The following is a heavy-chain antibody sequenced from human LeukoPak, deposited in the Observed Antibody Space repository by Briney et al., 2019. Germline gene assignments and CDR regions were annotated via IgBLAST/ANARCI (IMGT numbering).Heavy chain of an antibody. CDR1: GGSISSYS. J-gene: IGHJ4*02. Sequence: PSETLSLTCTVSGGSISSYSWSWIRQPPGKGLEWIGYIYNSVNTDYNPSFKSRVTISVATSKRQFSLKLSSVTAADTAVYYCARGSVDIMALDYWGQGTLVTVSS. D-gene: IGHD5-12*01. CDR3: ARGSVDIMALDY. CDR2: IYNSVNT. V-gene: IGHV4-59*01.